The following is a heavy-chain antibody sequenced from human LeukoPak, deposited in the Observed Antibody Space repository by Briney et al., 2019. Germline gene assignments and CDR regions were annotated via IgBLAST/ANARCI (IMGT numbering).Heavy chain of an antibody. CDR2: LRYDGSNK. D-gene: IGHD3-22*01. CDR1: GFTFSSYG. CDR3: AKDYTHYYDSSGYYDY. V-gene: IGHV3-30*02. J-gene: IGHJ4*02. Sequence: PGGSLRLSCAASGFTFSSYGMHWVRQAPGKGLEGVAFLRYDGSNKYYADSVKGRFTISRDNSKNTLYLQMNSLRAEDTAVYYCAKDYTHYYDSSGYYDYWGQGTLVTVSS.